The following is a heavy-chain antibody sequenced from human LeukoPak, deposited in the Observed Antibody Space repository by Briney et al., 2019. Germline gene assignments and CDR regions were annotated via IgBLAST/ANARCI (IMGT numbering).Heavy chain of an antibody. D-gene: IGHD3-9*01. Sequence: SETLSLTCAVYGGSFSGYYWSWIRQPPGKGLEWIGEINHSGSTNYNPSLKSRVTISVDTSKNQFSLKLSSVTAADTAVYYCARESHYYDILTGYWTGFDPWGQGTLVTVSS. CDR1: GGSFSGYY. V-gene: IGHV4-34*01. J-gene: IGHJ5*02. CDR2: INHSGST. CDR3: ARESHYYDILTGYWTGFDP.